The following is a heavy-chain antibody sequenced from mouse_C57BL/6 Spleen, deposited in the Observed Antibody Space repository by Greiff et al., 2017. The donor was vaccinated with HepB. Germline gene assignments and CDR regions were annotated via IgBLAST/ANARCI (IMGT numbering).Heavy chain of an antibody. Sequence: VQGVESGPELVKPGDSVKISCKASGYTFTSYWMHWVKQRPGQGLEWIGYINPSSGYTKYNQKFKDKATLTADKSSSTAYMQLSSLTYADSAVYYCANGGDYFDYWGQGTTLTVSS. CDR2: INPSSGYT. CDR1: GYTFTSYW. V-gene: IGHV1-7*01. J-gene: IGHJ2*01. CDR3: ANGGDYFDY.